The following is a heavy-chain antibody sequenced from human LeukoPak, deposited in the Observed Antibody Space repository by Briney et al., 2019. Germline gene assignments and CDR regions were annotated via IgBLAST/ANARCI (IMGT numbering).Heavy chain of an antibody. J-gene: IGHJ5*02. D-gene: IGHD3-9*01. Sequence: GGSLRLSCAASGFTFSNAWMSWVRQAPGKGLEWVGRIESKTDGGTTDYAAPVKGRFTISRDDSKNTLYLQMNSLKTEDTAVYYCTTELWRYFDWLPGTPFDPWGQGTLVTVSS. V-gene: IGHV3-15*04. CDR3: TTELWRYFDWLPGTPFDP. CDR2: IESKTDGGTT. CDR1: GFTFSNAW.